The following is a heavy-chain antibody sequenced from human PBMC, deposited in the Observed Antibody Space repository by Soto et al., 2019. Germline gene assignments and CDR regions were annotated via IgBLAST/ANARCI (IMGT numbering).Heavy chain of an antibody. CDR3: ARDTPLTDEDYDEAYYYGMDV. D-gene: IGHD4-17*01. J-gene: IGHJ6*02. V-gene: IGHV1-69*01. Sequence: IPIFGTANYAQKFQGRVTITADESTSTAYMELSSLRSEDTAVYYCARDTPLTDEDYDEAYYYGMDVWGQGTPVTVSS. CDR2: IPIFGTA.